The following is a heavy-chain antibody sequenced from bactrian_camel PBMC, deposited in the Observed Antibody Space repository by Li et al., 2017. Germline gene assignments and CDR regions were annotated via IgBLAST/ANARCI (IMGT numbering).Heavy chain of an antibody. V-gene: IGHV3S35*01. Sequence: VQLVESGGGSVQVGGSLNLSCVATPGYSYSTYCMAWFRQGPGKEREGVAFIDKLDSRRGYADSVKGRFTITRDNAKNTVYLQMNSLIAEDTALYYCTRETQWVGYHEFAEYWGQGTQVTVS. CDR1: GYSYSTYC. D-gene: IGHD5*01. CDR2: IDKLDSRR. CDR3: TRETQWVGYHEFAEY. J-gene: IGHJ4*01.